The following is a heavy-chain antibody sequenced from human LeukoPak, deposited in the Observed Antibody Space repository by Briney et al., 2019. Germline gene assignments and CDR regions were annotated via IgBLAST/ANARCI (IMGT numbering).Heavy chain of an antibody. CDR3: ATDLVDLGNVDY. J-gene: IGHJ4*02. CDR1: GFTFSSYS. V-gene: IGHV3-21*04. Sequence: TGGSLRLSCAASGFTFSSYSMNWVRQAPGKGLEWVSSISSSSSYIYYADSVKGRFTISGDNSKNTLYLQMNSLRAEDTAVYYCATDLVDLGNVDYWGQGTLVTVSS. CDR2: ISSSSSYI. D-gene: IGHD7-27*01.